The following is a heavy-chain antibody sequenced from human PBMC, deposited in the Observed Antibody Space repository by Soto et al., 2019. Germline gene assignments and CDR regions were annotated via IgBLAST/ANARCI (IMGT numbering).Heavy chain of an antibody. Sequence: EVQLVESGGGLVKPGGSLRLSCAASGFTFSSYSMNWVRQAPGKGLEWVSSISSSSSYIYYADSVKGRFTISRDNAKNSLYLQMNSMRAEDTAVYYCAREYCSSSSCYADYYYYGMDVWGPGTTVTVS. J-gene: IGHJ6*02. CDR1: GFTFSSYS. CDR3: AREYCSSSSCYADYYYYGMDV. D-gene: IGHD2-2*01. CDR2: ISSSSSYI. V-gene: IGHV3-21*01.